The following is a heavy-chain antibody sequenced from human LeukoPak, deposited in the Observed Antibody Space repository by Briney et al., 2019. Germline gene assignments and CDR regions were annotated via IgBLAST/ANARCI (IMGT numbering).Heavy chain of an antibody. CDR1: GFTFDDYA. D-gene: IGHD3-22*01. CDR3: ARAGNGYDSSAFDI. Sequence: GGSLRLSCAASGFTFDDYAMHWVRQAPGKGLEWVSGISWNSGSIGYADSVKGRFTISRDNAKNSLYLQMNSPRAEDTALYYCARAGNGYDSSAFDIRGQGTMVTVSS. J-gene: IGHJ3*02. CDR2: ISWNSGSI. V-gene: IGHV3-9*01.